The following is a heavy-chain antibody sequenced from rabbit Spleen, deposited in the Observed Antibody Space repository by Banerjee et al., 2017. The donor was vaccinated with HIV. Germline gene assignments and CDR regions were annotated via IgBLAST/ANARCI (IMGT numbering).Heavy chain of an antibody. CDR2: IDTSNGDT. Sequence: QSLEESGGDLVKPGASLTLTCTASGFSFIAGYYMCWVRQAPGKGLEWIACIDTSNGDTDYANWPKCRFTISKASSTTVTLQMTSLTAADTATYFCARNYVNAFDPWGPGTLVTVS. J-gene: IGHJ2*01. CDR3: ARNYVNAFDP. D-gene: IGHD1-1*01. V-gene: IGHV1S40*01. CDR1: GFSFIAGYY.